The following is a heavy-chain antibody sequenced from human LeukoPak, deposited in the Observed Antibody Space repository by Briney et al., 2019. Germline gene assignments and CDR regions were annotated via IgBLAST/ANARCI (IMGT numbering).Heavy chain of an antibody. CDR3: TTAPYYYDSSGYYYFDY. D-gene: IGHD3-22*01. CDR2: IKSKTDGGTT. V-gene: IGHV3-15*01. CDR1: GFTFSSYS. Sequence: GGSLRLSCAASGFTFSSYSMNWVRQAPGKGLEWVGRIKSKTDGGTTDYAAPVKGRFTISRDDSKNTLYLQMNSLKTEDTAVYYCTTAPYYYDSSGYYYFDYWGQGTLVTVSS. J-gene: IGHJ4*02.